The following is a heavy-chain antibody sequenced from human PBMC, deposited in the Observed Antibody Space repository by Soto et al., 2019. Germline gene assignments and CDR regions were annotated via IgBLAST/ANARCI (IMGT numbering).Heavy chain of an antibody. V-gene: IGHV3-23*01. J-gene: IGHJ4*02. D-gene: IGHD3-3*01. CDR3: AKGMNITIFGVVKNDY. CDR1: GFTFSSYA. CDR2: ISGSGGST. Sequence: EVQLLESGGGLVQPGGSLRLSCAASGFTFSSYAMSWVRQAPGKGLEWVSAISGSGGSTYYADSVKGRFTISRDNSKNTLYLQMNSLRAEDTAVYYCAKGMNITIFGVVKNDYWGQGTLVTVSS.